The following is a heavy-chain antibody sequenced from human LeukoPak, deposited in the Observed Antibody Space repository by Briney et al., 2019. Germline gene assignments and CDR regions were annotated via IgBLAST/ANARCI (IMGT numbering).Heavy chain of an antibody. V-gene: IGHV6-1*01. CDR1: GVSLSGNIAA. J-gene: IGHJ4*02. D-gene: IGHD5-24*01. CDR3: ARDDKDGYIDY. CDR2: TYYRSKWKN. Sequence: SQTPSPTCALSGVSLSGNIAASNWRTQSPSRSLEWLGRTYYRSKWKNDYAVSVKSRITIYPDTSTNQFSLQVNSVTPEDTAVYYCARDDKDGYIDYWGEGNLVTVSS.